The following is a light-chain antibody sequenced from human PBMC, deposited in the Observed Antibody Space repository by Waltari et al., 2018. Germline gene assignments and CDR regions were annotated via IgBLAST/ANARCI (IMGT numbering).Light chain of an antibody. CDR1: QSVLYSSTNKNY. J-gene: IGKJ1*01. CDR3: HQYYTTPWT. V-gene: IGKV4-1*01. CDR2: WAS. Sequence: DIVMIQSPDSLAVSLGERAIINCKSSQSVLYSSTNKNYLAWYQQKPGQSPKLLIYWASTRESGVPDRFVGSGSGTNFTLTISGLQAEDVADYYCHQYYTTPWTFGQGTKVEV.